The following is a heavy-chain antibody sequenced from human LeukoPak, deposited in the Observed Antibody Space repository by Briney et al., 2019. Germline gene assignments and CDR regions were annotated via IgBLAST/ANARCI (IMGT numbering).Heavy chain of an antibody. CDR2: ISASVGST. Sequence: GGSLRLSCAASGFTFSRYDMSWVRQAPGKGLEWVSSISASVGSTYYADSVKGRFTISRDDSKNTLYLQMNSLRAEDTAVYYCAKGGISITGLGYWGQGTLVTVSS. V-gene: IGHV3-23*01. CDR3: AKGGISITGLGY. J-gene: IGHJ4*02. D-gene: IGHD1-20*01. CDR1: GFTFSRYD.